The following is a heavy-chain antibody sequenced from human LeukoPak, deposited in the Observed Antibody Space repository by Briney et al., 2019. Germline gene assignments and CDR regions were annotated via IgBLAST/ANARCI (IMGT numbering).Heavy chain of an antibody. CDR3: ARDYYDSSGYYFFDY. CDR2: ISSSSSYI. D-gene: IGHD3-22*01. Sequence: GGSLRLSCAASGFTFSSYSMNWVRQAPGKGLEGVSSISSSSSYIYYADSVKGRFTISRDNAKNSLYLQMNSLRAEDTAVYYCARDYYDSSGYYFFDYWGQGTLVTVSS. V-gene: IGHV3-21*01. J-gene: IGHJ4*02. CDR1: GFTFSSYS.